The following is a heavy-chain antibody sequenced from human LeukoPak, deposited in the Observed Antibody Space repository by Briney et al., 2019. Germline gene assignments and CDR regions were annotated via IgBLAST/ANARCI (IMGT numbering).Heavy chain of an antibody. CDR3: ARGRRDRSSSWLYYFDY. CDR1: GYTFTGYY. CDR2: INPNSGGT. V-gene: IGHV1-2*04. Sequence: ASVKVSCKASGYTFTGYYMHWVRQAPGQGLEWMGWINPNSGGTNYAQKFQGWVTMTRDTSISTAYMELNRLRSDDTAVYYCARGRRDRSSSWLYYFDYWGQGTLVTVSS. J-gene: IGHJ4*02. D-gene: IGHD6-13*01.